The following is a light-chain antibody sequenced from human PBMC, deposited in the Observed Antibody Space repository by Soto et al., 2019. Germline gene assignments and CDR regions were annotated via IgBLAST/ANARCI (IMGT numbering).Light chain of an antibody. Sequence: DIQMTQSPSTLSASVGDRVTITCRASQSISDWLAWYQQKPGKAPKLLISKASMLESGVQSRFSGRGSRTEFNLTINRQQPDDFATYSCQQYNDYWGTFGQGTKVETK. J-gene: IGKJ1*01. V-gene: IGKV1-5*03. CDR1: QSISDW. CDR3: QQYNDYWGT. CDR2: KAS.